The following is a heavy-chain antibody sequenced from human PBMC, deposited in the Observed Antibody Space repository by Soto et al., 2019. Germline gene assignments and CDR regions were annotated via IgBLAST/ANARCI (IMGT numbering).Heavy chain of an antibody. D-gene: IGHD2-21*02. CDR1: GFTFSSYT. Sequence: LRLSCAASGFTFSSYTMKWVRQAPGKGLEWVASISSSYYIKYADSVKGRFTISRDNAKNSLYLQMNSLRAEDTAVYYCARGDVVVLTATSNFDYWGQGTLVTVSS. CDR2: ISSSYYI. CDR3: ARGDVVVLTATSNFDY. J-gene: IGHJ4*02. V-gene: IGHV3-21*01.